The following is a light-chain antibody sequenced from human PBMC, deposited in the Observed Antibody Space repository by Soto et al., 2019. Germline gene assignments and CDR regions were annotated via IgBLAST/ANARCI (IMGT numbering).Light chain of an antibody. V-gene: IGKV4-1*01. CDR2: WAS. Sequence: DIVMTQSPDSLAVSLGERAAINCKSSQSVLKSSNNNNYLTWYQQKPGQPPKLLIYWASTRESGVPDRFSGSGSGKDFTLTISSLQAEDVAIYYCQQYYSSPLTFGGRTQVEIK. CDR3: QQYYSSPLT. CDR1: QSVLKSSNNNNY. J-gene: IGKJ4*01.